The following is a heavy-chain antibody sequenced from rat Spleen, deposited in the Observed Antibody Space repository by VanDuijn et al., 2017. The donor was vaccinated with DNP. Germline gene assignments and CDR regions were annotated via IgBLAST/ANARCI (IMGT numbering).Heavy chain of an antibody. D-gene: IGHD2-7*01. Sequence: EVQLVESGGDLVQPGRSLKLSCAASGFTFSDYYMAWVRQTPMEGLAWVAYIGYDGDSNYNGDSVQGRFTISRDNAKSTLYLQMNSLRSEDMATYYRVKDIRFDYWGQGVMVTVSS. J-gene: IGHJ2*01. CDR1: GFTFSDYY. V-gene: IGHV5-22*01. CDR3: VKDIRFDY. CDR2: IGYDGDSN.